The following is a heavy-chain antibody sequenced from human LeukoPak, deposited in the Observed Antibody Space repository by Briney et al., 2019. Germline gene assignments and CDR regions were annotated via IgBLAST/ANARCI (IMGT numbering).Heavy chain of an antibody. CDR3: AKVTGRNGVDY. V-gene: IGHV3-30*02. J-gene: IGHJ4*02. Sequence: PAGSLRLSCVASGFTFSSYGIHWVRQAPGKGLEWVAFIHYDGSNKYYADSVKGRFTISRDNSKNTLYLQMNSLRAEDTAVYYCAKVTGRNGVDYWGQGTLVTVSS. CDR2: IHYDGSNK. D-gene: IGHD1-20*01. CDR1: GFTFSSYG.